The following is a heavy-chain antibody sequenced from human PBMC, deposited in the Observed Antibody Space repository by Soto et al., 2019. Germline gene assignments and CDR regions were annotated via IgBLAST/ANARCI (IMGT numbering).Heavy chain of an antibody. CDR1: GYTFTSYG. V-gene: IGHV1-18*01. J-gene: IGHJ5*02. CDR2: ISAYNGNT. Sequence: ASVKVSCKASGYTFTSYGISWVRQAPGQGLEWMGWISAYNGNTNYAQKLQGRVTMTTDTSTSTAYMELRSLRSDDTAVYYCARDADDYGDYVPLENNWFDPWGQGTLVTVSS. CDR3: ARDADDYGDYVPLENNWFDP. D-gene: IGHD4-17*01.